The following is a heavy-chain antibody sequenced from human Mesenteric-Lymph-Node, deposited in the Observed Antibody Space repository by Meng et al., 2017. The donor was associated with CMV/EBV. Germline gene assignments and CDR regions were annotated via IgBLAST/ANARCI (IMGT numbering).Heavy chain of an antibody. J-gene: IGHJ5*02. Sequence: CKDSGGTFSSYAISWVRQAPGQGLEWMGGIIPIFGTANYAQKFQGRVTITTDESTSTAYMELSSLRSEDTAVYYCATYSSSSVGWFDPWGQGTLVTVSS. CDR2: IIPIFGTA. V-gene: IGHV1-69*05. CDR1: GGTFSSYA. D-gene: IGHD6-6*01. CDR3: ATYSSSSVGWFDP.